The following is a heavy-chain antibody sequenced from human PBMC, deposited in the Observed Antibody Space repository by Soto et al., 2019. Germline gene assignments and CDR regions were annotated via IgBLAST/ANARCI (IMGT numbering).Heavy chain of an antibody. V-gene: IGHV1-69*01. J-gene: IGHJ4*02. D-gene: IGHD3-10*01. CDR3: ARQMNRGVILDY. Sequence: QVQLVQSGAEVRRPGSSVKVSCKTSGGIFSDYALSWVRQAPGQGLEWMGRIIPIFGTTIYAQKFHGRVTITADEPTSTAFMELSSLRSEDTAVYYCARQMNRGVILDYWGQGTLVTVSS. CDR2: IIPIFGTT. CDR1: GGIFSDYA.